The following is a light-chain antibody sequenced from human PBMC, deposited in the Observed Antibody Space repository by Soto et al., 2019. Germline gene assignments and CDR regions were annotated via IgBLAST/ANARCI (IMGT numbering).Light chain of an antibody. V-gene: IGLV1-40*01. Sequence: QSVLTQPPSVSGAPGQRVTISCTGSSSKIGAGYDVHWYQQLPGTAPKLLIYGNTNRPSGVPDRFSASKSGTSASLAITGLQDEDEADYYCQSHDNSLSGFYLFGTGTKVTVL. CDR1: SSKIGAGYD. J-gene: IGLJ1*01. CDR2: GNT. CDR3: QSHDNSLSGFYL.